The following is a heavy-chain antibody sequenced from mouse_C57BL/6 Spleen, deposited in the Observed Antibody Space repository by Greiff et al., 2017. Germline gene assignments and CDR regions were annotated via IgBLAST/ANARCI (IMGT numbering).Heavy chain of an antibody. V-gene: IGHV2-4*01. CDR1: GFSLTSYG. J-gene: IGHJ1*03. CDR2: IWSGGST. CDR3: AKPLYGSSRYWYFDV. D-gene: IGHD1-1*01. Sequence: VMLVESGPGLVQPSQSLSITCTVSGFSLTSYGVHWVRQPPGKGLEWLGVIWSGGSTDYNAAFISRLSISKDNSKSQVFFKMNSLQADDTAIYYCAKPLYGSSRYWYFDVWGTGTTVTVSS.